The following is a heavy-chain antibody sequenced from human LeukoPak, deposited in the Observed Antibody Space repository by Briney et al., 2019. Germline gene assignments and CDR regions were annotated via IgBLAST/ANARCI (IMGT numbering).Heavy chain of an antibody. CDR1: GYTLTELS. J-gene: IGHJ5*02. Sequence: ASVKASCKVSGYTLTELSMHWVRQAPGKGLEWMGGFDLEDGETIYAQKFQGRVTMTEDTSTDTAYMELSSLRSEDTAVYYCATDDYSNYGRWFDPWGQGTLVTVSS. CDR2: FDLEDGET. D-gene: IGHD4-11*01. CDR3: ATDDYSNYGRWFDP. V-gene: IGHV1-24*01.